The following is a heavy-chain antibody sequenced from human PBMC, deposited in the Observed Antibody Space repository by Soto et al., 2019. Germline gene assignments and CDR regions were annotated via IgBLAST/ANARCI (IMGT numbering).Heavy chain of an antibody. J-gene: IGHJ5*02. Sequence: QVQLQESGPGLVKPSQTLSLTCTVSGDSVSSSSYYWSWIRQHPGKGLEWIGYIHHSGTTYYNPSLKSRITFSVDTSKTQFSLRLSSVTAADTAVYYCASGLGYKAWGQGTLVTVSS. D-gene: IGHD5-12*01. V-gene: IGHV4-31*03. CDR2: IHHSGTT. CDR1: GDSVSSSSYY. CDR3: ASGLGYKA.